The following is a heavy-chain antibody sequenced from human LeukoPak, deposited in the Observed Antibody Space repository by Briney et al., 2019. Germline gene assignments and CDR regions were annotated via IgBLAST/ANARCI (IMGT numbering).Heavy chain of an antibody. J-gene: IGHJ5*02. CDR3: ARDPAITSFDP. CDR1: GGTFSSYA. CDR2: IIPILGIA. D-gene: IGHD3-10*01. V-gene: IGHV1-69*04. Sequence: GSSVKVSCKASGGTFSSYAISWVRQAPGQGLEWMGRIIPILGIANYAQKFQGRVTITADKSTSTAYMGLSSLRSEDTAVHYCARDPAITSFDPWGQGTLVTVSS.